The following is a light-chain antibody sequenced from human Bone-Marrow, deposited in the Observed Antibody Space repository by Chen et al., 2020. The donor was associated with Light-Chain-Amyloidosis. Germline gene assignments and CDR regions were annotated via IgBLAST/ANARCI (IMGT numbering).Light chain of an antibody. CDR2: DAS. Sequence: DIQMTQSPSSLSASIGDRVTITCRASQGIRTYLAWVQQMPGKAPKSLIYDASRLHSGVPSKFSGSGSGTDFNLTISSLQPEDFATYYCQQYNSHPLTVGGGTKVEIK. CDR1: QGIRTY. V-gene: IGKV1-16*02. J-gene: IGKJ4*01. CDR3: QQYNSHPLT.